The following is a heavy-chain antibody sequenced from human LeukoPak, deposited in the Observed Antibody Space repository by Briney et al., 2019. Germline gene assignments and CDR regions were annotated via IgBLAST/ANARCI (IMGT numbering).Heavy chain of an antibody. CDR3: ARTLRSFDSPFDY. J-gene: IGHJ4*02. CDR1: EFTVSSNY. D-gene: IGHD3-9*01. V-gene: IGHV3-53*01. CDR2: ISSSGDSA. Sequence: GGSLRLSCAASEFTVSSNYMSWVRQAPGKGLEWVSLISSSGDSAYFADSVKGRFTISRDNSRNTLYLQMSSLRAEDTALYYCARTLRSFDSPFDYWGQGTLVTVSS.